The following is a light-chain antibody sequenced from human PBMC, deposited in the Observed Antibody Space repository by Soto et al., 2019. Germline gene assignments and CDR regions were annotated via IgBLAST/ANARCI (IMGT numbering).Light chain of an antibody. Sequence: EIVLTQSPGTLSLSPGERATLSCRASQSVGSSYLAWYQQKPGQAPRLLIYGASSRATGIPDRFSGRGSGTEFTLAISRLQSEDFAVYYCQQYNTWPLTFGGGTKVDIK. CDR3: QQYNTWPLT. V-gene: IGKV3-20*01. CDR2: GAS. J-gene: IGKJ4*01. CDR1: QSVGSSY.